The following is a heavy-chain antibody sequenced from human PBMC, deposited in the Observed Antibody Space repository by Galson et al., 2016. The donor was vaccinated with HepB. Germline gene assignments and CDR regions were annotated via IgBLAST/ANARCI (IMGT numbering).Heavy chain of an antibody. CDR1: GFTFSDYA. J-gene: IGHJ4*02. D-gene: IGHD5-18*01. Sequence: SLRLSCAASGFTFSDYAMNWVRQAPGKGLEWVSAISGSGGSTYFADSVKGRFTISRDNSKNTLFLQMNSLRAEDTAVYYCAKVSARRCFTNTYGPYYFDYWGQGTLVTVSS. V-gene: IGHV3-23*01. CDR2: ISGSGGST. CDR3: AKVSARRCFTNTYGPYYFDY.